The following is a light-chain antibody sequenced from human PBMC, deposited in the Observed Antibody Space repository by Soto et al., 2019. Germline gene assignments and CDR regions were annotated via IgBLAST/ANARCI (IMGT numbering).Light chain of an antibody. CDR3: QQYNNWLT. CDR2: GAS. V-gene: IGKV3-15*01. J-gene: IGKJ4*01. CDR1: HSISTN. Sequence: EIVMTQSPATLSVSPGERATLSCRASHSISTNLAWYQHTPCQSPRLLIYGASTRATGIPARFSGSGSGTEFTLTISSLQSEDFVVYYCQQYNNWLTFGGGTKVEIK.